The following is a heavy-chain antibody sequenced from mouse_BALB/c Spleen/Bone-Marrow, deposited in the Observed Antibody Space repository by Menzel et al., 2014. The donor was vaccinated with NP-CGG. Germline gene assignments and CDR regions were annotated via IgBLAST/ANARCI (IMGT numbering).Heavy chain of an antibody. V-gene: IGHV3-6*02. D-gene: IGHD1-1*01. CDR1: GYSITRGYY. Sequence: EVQRVESGPGLVKPSQSLSLTCSVTGYSITRGYYWNWIRQFPGNKLEWMGYISYDGTNDYNPSLKNRISITRDTSKNQFFLKLNSVTTEDTATYYCARGDYGSNYDDYWGQDTTLTVSS. CDR3: ARGDYGSNYDDY. CDR2: ISYDGTN. J-gene: IGHJ2*01.